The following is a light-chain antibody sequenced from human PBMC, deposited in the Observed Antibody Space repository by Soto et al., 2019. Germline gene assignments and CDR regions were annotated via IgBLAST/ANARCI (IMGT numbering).Light chain of an antibody. CDR3: QQYYNWPRT. CDR1: QNIHTN. Sequence: EIVMTQSPATLSVSPGEIATLSCSAGQNIHTNLAWYQQKPGQAPRLLFYGASTGVTGLPARFSGSGSGTEFTLTINSLQAEDCAVYYCQQYYNWPRTCGQGTRREIK. V-gene: IGKV3-15*01. CDR2: GAS. J-gene: IGKJ5*01.